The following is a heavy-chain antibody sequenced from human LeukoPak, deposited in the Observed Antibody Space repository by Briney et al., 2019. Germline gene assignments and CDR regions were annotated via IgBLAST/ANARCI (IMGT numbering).Heavy chain of an antibody. V-gene: IGHV5-51*01. Sequence: GEALKISCKGSGYSFTSYWIGWVRQLPGKGREWMGIIYPGDSGTRYNPSFQGQVAISADKSISTAYLQWSSLKASDTAMYYCARHGEVPEMDVWGKGTTVTVSS. CDR1: GYSFTSYW. J-gene: IGHJ6*04. D-gene: IGHD2-2*01. CDR3: ARHGEVPEMDV. CDR2: IYPGDSGT.